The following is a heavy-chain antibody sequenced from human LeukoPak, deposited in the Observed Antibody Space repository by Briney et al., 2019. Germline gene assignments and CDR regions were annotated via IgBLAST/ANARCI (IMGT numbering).Heavy chain of an antibody. D-gene: IGHD3-22*01. CDR1: GYTFTSYY. Sequence: ASVKVSCKASGYTFTSYYMHWVRQAPGQGLEWMGIINPSGGSTSYAQKFQGRVTMTRDTSTSTVYMELSSLRSEDMAVYYCASGSPGDSSGYQSFGYWGQGTLVTVFS. V-gene: IGHV1-46*03. CDR2: INPSGGST. J-gene: IGHJ4*02. CDR3: ASGSPGDSSGYQSFGY.